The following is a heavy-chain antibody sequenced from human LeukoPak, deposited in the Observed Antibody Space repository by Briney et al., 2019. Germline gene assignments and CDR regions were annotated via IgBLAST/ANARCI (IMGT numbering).Heavy chain of an antibody. V-gene: IGHV3-21*01. Sequence: GGSLRLSCAASGFTFSSYSMNWVRQAPGKGLEWVSSIRSSSSYIYYADSVKGRFTISRDNAKNSLYLQMNSLRAEDTAVYYCAREVYGELAFENWGQGTLVTVSS. J-gene: IGHJ4*02. CDR2: IRSSSSYI. D-gene: IGHD4-17*01. CDR1: GFTFSSYS. CDR3: AREVYGELAFEN.